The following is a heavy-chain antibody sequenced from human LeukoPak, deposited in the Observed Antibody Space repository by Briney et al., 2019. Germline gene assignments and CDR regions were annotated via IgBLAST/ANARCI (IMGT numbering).Heavy chain of an antibody. V-gene: IGHV1-18*01. D-gene: IGHD2-2*01. CDR2: ISAYTGDT. CDR1: GYTLTSYG. Sequence: ASVKVSCRASGYTLTSYGINWVRQAPGQGLEWLGWISAYTGDTKYAQNLQGRVTMTTDTSTSTAYMELRSLRSDDTAVYYCARDLKMRGVVVDYWGQGTLVTVSS. CDR3: ARDLKMRGVVVDY. J-gene: IGHJ4*02.